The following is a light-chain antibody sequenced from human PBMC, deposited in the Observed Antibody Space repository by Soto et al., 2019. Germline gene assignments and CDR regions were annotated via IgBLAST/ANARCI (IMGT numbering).Light chain of an antibody. CDR3: AAWDDSLNGHVV. Sequence: QSVLTQPPSASGTPGQRVTISCSGSSSNIGSNTVNWYQQLPGSAPKLLIYSTNQRPSGVPDRFSGAKSGTSASLAISGLHSEDEADYYCAAWDDSLNGHVVFGGGTKLPVL. V-gene: IGLV1-44*01. CDR2: STN. J-gene: IGLJ2*01. CDR1: SSNIGSNT.